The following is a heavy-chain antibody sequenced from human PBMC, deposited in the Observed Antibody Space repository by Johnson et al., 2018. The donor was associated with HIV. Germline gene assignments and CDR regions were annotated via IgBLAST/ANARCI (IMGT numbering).Heavy chain of an antibody. Sequence: QVQLVEFGGGVVQPGRSLRLSCAASGFTFSSYGMHWVRQAPGKGLEWVAVISYDGSNKYYADSVKGRFTISRDNSKNTLYLQMNSLRAEDTAVYYCARGFLTGTPSDAFDIWGQGTMVTVSS. V-gene: IGHV3-30*19. CDR2: ISYDGSNK. D-gene: IGHD1-1*01. CDR3: ARGFLTGTPSDAFDI. J-gene: IGHJ3*02. CDR1: GFTFSSYG.